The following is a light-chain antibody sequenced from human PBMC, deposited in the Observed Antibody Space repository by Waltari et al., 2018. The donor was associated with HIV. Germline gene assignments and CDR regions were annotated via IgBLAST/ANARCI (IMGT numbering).Light chain of an antibody. CDR2: GAS. Sequence: DIMITHSPDSLSVSLSDRATLNCWSSQTCMYSYNDRTYLAWFQQKPGQPPKLLIYGASNRESGVPDRFSGSGSGTDFTLSISGLQAEDVAVYYCQQYYTTPRTFGQGTKVEIK. CDR1: QTCMYSYNDRTY. J-gene: IGKJ1*01. CDR3: QQYYTTPRT. V-gene: IGKV4-1*01.